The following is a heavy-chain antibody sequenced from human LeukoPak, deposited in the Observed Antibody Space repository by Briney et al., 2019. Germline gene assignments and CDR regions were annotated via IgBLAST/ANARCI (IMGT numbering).Heavy chain of an antibody. CDR1: GFNFGSYS. V-gene: IGHV3-23*01. J-gene: IGHJ4*02. D-gene: IGHD3-10*01. CDR2: MSADSATT. CDR3: ARKSASGNYPLDY. Sequence: GGSLRLSCAASGFNFGSYSMTWVRQAPGKWLDWVSVMSADSATTFYADSVKGRFTISRDNAKNTVFLQMSSLRAEDTALYYCARKSASGNYPLDYWGQGTLVTVSS.